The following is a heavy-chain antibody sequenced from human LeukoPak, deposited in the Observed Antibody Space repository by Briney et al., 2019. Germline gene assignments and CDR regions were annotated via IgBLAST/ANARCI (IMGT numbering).Heavy chain of an antibody. J-gene: IGHJ6*02. CDR3: AKGGGFGEFFYYGMDV. CDR2: IISSSRTI. CDR1: GFTFSSYS. Sequence: GGSLRLSCVASGFTFSSYSMNWVRQAPGKGLEWVSYIISSSRTIHYADSVKGRFTISRDSAKNSLYLQMNSLRAEDTAVYYCAKGGGFGEFFYYGMDVWGQGTTVTASS. V-gene: IGHV3-48*04. D-gene: IGHD3-10*01.